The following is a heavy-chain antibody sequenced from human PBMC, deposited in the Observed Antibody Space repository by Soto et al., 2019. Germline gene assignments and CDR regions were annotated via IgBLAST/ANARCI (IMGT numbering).Heavy chain of an antibody. CDR3: ARVRVITMVRGVIEFDP. V-gene: IGHV1-18*01. J-gene: IGHJ5*02. CDR2: ISAYNGNT. CDR1: GYTFTSYG. D-gene: IGHD3-10*01. Sequence: ASVKVSCKASGYTFTSYGISWVRQAPGQGLEWMGWISAYNGNTNYAQKLQGRVTKTTDTSTSTAYMELRSLRSDDTAVYYCARVRVITMVRGVIEFDPWGQGTLVTVSS.